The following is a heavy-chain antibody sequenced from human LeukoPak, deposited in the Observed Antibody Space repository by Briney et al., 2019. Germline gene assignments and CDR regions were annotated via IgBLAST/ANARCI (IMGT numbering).Heavy chain of an antibody. D-gene: IGHD3-22*01. J-gene: IGHJ4*02. CDR1: GFTFSSYS. CDR2: ISSSSSTI. V-gene: IGHV3-48*01. CDR3: ARAYTSSGYTGGY. Sequence: QPGGSLRLSCAASGFTFSSYSMNWVRQAPGKGLGWVSYISSSSSTIYYADSVKGRFTISRDNAKNSLYLQMNSLRAEDTAVYYCARAYTSSGYTGGYWGQGTLVTVSS.